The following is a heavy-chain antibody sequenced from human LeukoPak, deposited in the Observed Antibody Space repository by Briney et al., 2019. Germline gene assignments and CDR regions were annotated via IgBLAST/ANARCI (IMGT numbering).Heavy chain of an antibody. D-gene: IGHD7-27*01. CDR1: GYSISSGYY. Sequence: SETLSLTCTVSGYSISSGYYWGWIRQPPGKGLEWIGSIYHSGSTYYNPSLKSRVTISVDASKNQFSLKLSSVTAADTAVYYCASWGSFDYWGQGTLVTVSS. V-gene: IGHV4-38-2*02. CDR3: ASWGSFDY. CDR2: IYHSGST. J-gene: IGHJ4*02.